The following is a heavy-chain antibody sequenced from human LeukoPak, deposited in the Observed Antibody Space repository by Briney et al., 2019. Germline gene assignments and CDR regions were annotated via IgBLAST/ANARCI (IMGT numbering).Heavy chain of an antibody. CDR3: ARGGDYYDSSGYHYAATH. D-gene: IGHD3-22*01. J-gene: IGHJ4*02. CDR1: GYTLTSYD. V-gene: IGHV1-8*01. CDR2: MNPNSGNT. Sequence: ASVKVSCKASGYTLTSYDINWVRQATGQGLEWMGWMNPNSGNTGYAQKFQGRVTMTMDTSTSTVYMDLSSLRSEDTAVYYCARGGDYYDSSGYHYAATHWGQGTLVTVSS.